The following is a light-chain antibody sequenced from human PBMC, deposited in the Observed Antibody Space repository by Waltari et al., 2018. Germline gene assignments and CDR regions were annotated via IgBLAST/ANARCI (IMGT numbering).Light chain of an antibody. CDR1: QSVSSY. V-gene: IGKV3-11*01. CDR2: GAS. Sequence: EIVLTQSPATLSLSPGERATFSCSVSQSVSSYLAWYQQKRGQAPSLLIYGASNRATGIPARFSGSGSGTDFTLTISTLEPEDFAVYYCQQRSNWPLTFGGGTKVEIK. CDR3: QQRSNWPLT. J-gene: IGKJ4*01.